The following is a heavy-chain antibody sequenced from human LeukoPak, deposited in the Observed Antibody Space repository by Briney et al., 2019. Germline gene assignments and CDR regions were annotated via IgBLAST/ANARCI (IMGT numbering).Heavy chain of an antibody. V-gene: IGHV1-18*01. Sequence: ASVKVSCKASGYTFTSYGISWVRQAPGQGLEWMGWISAYNGNTNYAQKLQGRVTMTTDTSTSTAYMELRSLRSDDTAVYYCARDLYYYGSGSPRTSFDYWGQGTLVTVSS. CDR3: ARDLYYYGSGSPRTSFDY. CDR1: GYTFTSYG. J-gene: IGHJ4*02. D-gene: IGHD3-10*01. CDR2: ISAYNGNT.